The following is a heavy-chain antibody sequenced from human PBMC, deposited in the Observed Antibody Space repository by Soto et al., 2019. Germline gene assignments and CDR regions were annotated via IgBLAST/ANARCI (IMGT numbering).Heavy chain of an antibody. D-gene: IGHD2-21*01. CDR3: ALSYCGGDCYWGRAFDI. Sequence: SGPTLVNPTQTLTLTCTFSGFSLSTSGVGVGWIRQPPGKALEWLALIYWDDDKRYSPSLKSRLTITKDTSKNQVVLTMTNMDPVDTAIYYCALSYCGGDCYWGRAFDIWGQGTMVTVSS. V-gene: IGHV2-5*02. CDR2: IYWDDDK. J-gene: IGHJ3*02. CDR1: GFSLSTSGVG.